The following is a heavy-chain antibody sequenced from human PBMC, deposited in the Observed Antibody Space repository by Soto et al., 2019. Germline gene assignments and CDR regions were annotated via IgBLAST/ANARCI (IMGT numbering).Heavy chain of an antibody. Sequence: QVQLVQSGAEVKKPGASVKVSCKASGYTFTSYALHWVRQAPGQRLEWMGWINAGNGNTKYSQKFQGRVTITRDTSASTAYMELSSLRSEDTAVYYCARGLNGYSHYFDYWGQGTLVTVSS. V-gene: IGHV1-3*01. J-gene: IGHJ4*02. CDR1: GYTFTSYA. CDR3: ARGLNGYSHYFDY. D-gene: IGHD5-18*01. CDR2: INAGNGNT.